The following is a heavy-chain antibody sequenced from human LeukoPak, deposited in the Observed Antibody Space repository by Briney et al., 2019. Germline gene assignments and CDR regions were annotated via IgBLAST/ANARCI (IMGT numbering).Heavy chain of an antibody. J-gene: IGHJ4*02. Sequence: PGGSLRLSCAASGFTFSSYSMNWVRQAPGKGLEWVSSISSSSSYIYYADSVKGRFTISRDNAKNSLYLQMNSLRAEDTAVYYCAKCINLGSGSYYWPPGKDEYYFDYWGQGTLVTVSS. CDR1: GFTFSSYS. CDR3: AKCINLGSGSYYWPPGKDEYYFDY. CDR2: ISSSSSYI. V-gene: IGHV3-21*04. D-gene: IGHD1-26*01.